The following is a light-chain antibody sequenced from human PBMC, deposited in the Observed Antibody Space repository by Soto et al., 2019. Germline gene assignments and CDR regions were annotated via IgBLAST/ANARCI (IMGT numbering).Light chain of an antibody. V-gene: IGKV3-15*01. CDR2: GAS. J-gene: IGKJ1*01. Sequence: EIVLTQSPATLSSFPGDRVTLSCRASQYINTRLAWYQHRPGQSPRLLIHGASTRATGFPARFSGSGSGTDFTLTISSLQSEDSAVYYCQQYDNWPWTFGQGTKVDIK. CDR3: QQYDNWPWT. CDR1: QYINTR.